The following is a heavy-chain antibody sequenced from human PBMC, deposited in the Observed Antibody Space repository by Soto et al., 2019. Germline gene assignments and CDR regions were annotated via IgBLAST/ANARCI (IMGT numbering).Heavy chain of an antibody. CDR2: IFSSGST. CDR3: ARQRRDFDY. CDR1: GGSISNYY. J-gene: IGHJ4*02. Sequence: ETLSLTCTVSGGSISNYYCSRIRQPPGKGLQWIGYIFSSGSTNYNPSLKSRVTISVNTSKNQFSLNLNSVTAADTAVYYCARQRRDFDYWGQGSLVTVSS. V-gene: IGHV4-59*08.